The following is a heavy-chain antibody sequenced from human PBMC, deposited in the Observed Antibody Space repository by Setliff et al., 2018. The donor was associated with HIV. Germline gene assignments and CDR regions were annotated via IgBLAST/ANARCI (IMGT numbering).Heavy chain of an antibody. Sequence: GASVKVSCKSSGYTFSNFGVSWVRQAPGQGLEWLGYINGYSGKTHFSPRLQGRLTMTTDTSTDTVYLELRGLASEDTAIYYCGRARLSWSPDFWGQGTLVTVSS. J-gene: IGHJ4*02. CDR2: INGYSGKT. CDR1: GYTFSNFG. V-gene: IGHV1-18*01. CDR3: GRARLSWSPDF.